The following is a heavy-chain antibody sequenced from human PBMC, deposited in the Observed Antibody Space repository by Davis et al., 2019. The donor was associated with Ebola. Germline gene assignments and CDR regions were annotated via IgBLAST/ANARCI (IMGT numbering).Heavy chain of an antibody. Sequence: GSLRLSCAVYGGSFSGYYWSWIRQPPGKGLEWIGEINHSGSTNYNPPLKSRVTISVDTSKNQFSLNLSSVTAADTAVYYCARGGILEWLLYPYYYYGMDVWGQGTTVTVSS. V-gene: IGHV4-34*01. CDR3: ARGGILEWLLYPYYYYGMDV. J-gene: IGHJ6*02. D-gene: IGHD3-3*01. CDR2: INHSGST. CDR1: GGSFSGYY.